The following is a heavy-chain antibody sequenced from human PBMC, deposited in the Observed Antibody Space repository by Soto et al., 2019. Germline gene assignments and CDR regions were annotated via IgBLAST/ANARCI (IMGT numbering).Heavy chain of an antibody. CDR2: IVDSGGRA. CDR1: GFAFSSYA. V-gene: IGHV3-23*01. CDR3: APVPAASSYYSTDV. J-gene: IGHJ6*02. D-gene: IGHD2-2*01. Sequence: LRLSCAASGFAFSSYAMNWVRQAPGKGLEWVSGIVDSGGRAFYADSVKGRFTISRDNSKNTLYLEMNNLRAEDTAIYYCAPVPAASSYYSTDVWGQGTTVTVSS.